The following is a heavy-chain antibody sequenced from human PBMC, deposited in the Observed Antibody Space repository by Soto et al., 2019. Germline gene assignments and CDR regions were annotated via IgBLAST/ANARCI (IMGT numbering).Heavy chain of an antibody. CDR2: IIPIFGTA. CDR1: GGTFSSYA. D-gene: IGHD5-12*01. Sequence: QVQLVQSGAEVKKPGSSVKVSCKASGGTFSSYAISWVRQAPGQGLEWMGGIIPIFGTANYAQKFQGRVTLTAYESXXTXYTXLSSLRAEDTAVYYCAREGAVERATIRGRGDWFDPWGQGTLVTVSS. CDR3: AREGAVERATIRGRGDWFDP. V-gene: IGHV1-69*12. J-gene: IGHJ5*02.